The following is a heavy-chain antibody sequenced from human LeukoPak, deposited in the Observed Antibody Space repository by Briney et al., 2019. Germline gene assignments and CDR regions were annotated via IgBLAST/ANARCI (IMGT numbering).Heavy chain of an antibody. J-gene: IGHJ6*03. D-gene: IGHD5-12*01. CDR3: ARLPYSGYDYGYYYYMDA. CDR2: IYYSGST. Sequence: SETLSLTCTVSGGSISSYYWSWIRQPPGKGLEWIGYIYYSGSTNYNPSLKSRVTISVDTSKNQFSLKLSSVTAADTAVYYCARLPYSGYDYGYYYYMDAWGKGTTVTVSS. CDR1: GGSISSYY. V-gene: IGHV4-59*01.